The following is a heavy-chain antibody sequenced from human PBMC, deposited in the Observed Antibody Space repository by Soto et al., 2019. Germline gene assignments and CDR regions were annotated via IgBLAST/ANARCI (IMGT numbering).Heavy chain of an antibody. D-gene: IGHD4-4*01. CDR3: ARVLGGMATVPFDY. V-gene: IGHV3-30-3*01. CDR1: GFTFSSYA. CDR2: ISYEGSNK. Sequence: LRLSCAASGFTFSSYAMHWVRQAPGTGLEWVAVISYEGSNKYYADSVKGRFTISRDNSKNTLYLQMNSLRTEDTAVYYCARVLGGMATVPFDYWGQGALVTVSS. J-gene: IGHJ4*02.